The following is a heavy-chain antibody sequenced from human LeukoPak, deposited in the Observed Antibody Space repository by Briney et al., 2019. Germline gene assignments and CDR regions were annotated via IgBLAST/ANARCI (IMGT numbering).Heavy chain of an antibody. V-gene: IGHV3-7*01. CDR1: GFTFSSYW. CDR2: IKQDGSEK. D-gene: IGHD1-26*01. Sequence: GGSLTLSCAASGFTFSSYWMSWVRQAPGKGLEWVANIKQDGSEKYYVDSVKGRFTLSRDNAKNSLYLKMNSLRDEDMGVYYCARYRSGTVEATGYYYMDVWGKGTTVTVSS. J-gene: IGHJ6*03. CDR3: ARYRSGTVEATGYYYMDV.